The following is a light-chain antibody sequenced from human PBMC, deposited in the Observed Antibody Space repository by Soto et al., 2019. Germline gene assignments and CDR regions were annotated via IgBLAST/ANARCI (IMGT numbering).Light chain of an antibody. Sequence: DIQMTQSPSTLSASVGDRVTITCRASQSISSWLAWYQQKPGKAPKLLIYKASSLESGVPSRFSGIGSGTEFTLTISSLQPDDVSTYYCQQYNSYPYTFGQGTKLEIK. V-gene: IGKV1-5*03. J-gene: IGKJ2*01. CDR2: KAS. CDR1: QSISSW. CDR3: QQYNSYPYT.